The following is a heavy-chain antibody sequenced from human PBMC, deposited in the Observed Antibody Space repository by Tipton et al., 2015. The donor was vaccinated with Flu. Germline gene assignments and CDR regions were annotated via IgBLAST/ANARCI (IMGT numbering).Heavy chain of an antibody. CDR3: ARDLYDIVVVTATNWAFES. D-gene: IGHD2-21*02. CDR1: GYTFTGYY. V-gene: IGHV1-2*02. Sequence: QSGAEVKKPGASVKVSCKASGYTFTGYYMHWVRQAPGQGLEWMGWINPNSGGTNYAQKFQGRVTMTRDTSISTAYMELSRLRSDDTAVYYCARDLYDIVVVTATNWAFESWGQGTMVTVSS. J-gene: IGHJ3*02. CDR2: INPNSGGT.